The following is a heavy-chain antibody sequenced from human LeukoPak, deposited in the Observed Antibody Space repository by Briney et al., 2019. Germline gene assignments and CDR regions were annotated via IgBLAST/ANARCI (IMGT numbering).Heavy chain of an antibody. Sequence: GGSLRLSCVGSGFTFRSHAMSWVRQAPEKGLEFVSGIYENGGTTYYADSVKGRFTISRDNSKNTLYLQMNSLRAEDTAVYYCAKGDSSGYYYVRSWFDPWGQGTLVTVSS. CDR3: AKGDSSGYYYVRSWFDP. D-gene: IGHD3-22*01. J-gene: IGHJ5*02. CDR2: IYENGGTT. V-gene: IGHV3-23*01. CDR1: GFTFRSHA.